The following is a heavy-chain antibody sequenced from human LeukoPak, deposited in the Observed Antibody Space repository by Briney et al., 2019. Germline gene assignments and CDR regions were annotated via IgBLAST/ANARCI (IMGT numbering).Heavy chain of an antibody. CDR1: GGSFSGYY. Sequence: SETLSLTCAVYGGSFSGYYWSWIRQPPGKGLEWIGEINHSGSTNYNPSLKSRVTTSVDTSKNQFSLKLSSVTAADTAVYYCAREGCSSTSCYRYAFDIWGQGTMITVSS. D-gene: IGHD2-2*01. CDR2: INHSGST. V-gene: IGHV4-34*01. CDR3: AREGCSSTSCYRYAFDI. J-gene: IGHJ3*02.